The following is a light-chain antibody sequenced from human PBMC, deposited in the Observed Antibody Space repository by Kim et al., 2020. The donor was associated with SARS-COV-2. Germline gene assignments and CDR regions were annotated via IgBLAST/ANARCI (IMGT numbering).Light chain of an antibody. CDR3: QQYSLFPLT. Sequence: INNHLAWFQQKPGKAPKSLIYAASTLQGGVPSRFSGSGFGTDFTLTISGLQPEDVATYYCQQYSLFPLTFGEGTKVDIK. J-gene: IGKJ4*01. CDR2: AAS. V-gene: IGKV1-16*01. CDR1: INNH.